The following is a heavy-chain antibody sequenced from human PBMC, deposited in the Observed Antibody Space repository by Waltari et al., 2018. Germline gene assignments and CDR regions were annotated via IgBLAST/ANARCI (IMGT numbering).Heavy chain of an antibody. CDR2: IYTSGST. CDR3: ARGESSNYYYYMDV. J-gene: IGHJ6*03. CDR1: GGSISSYY. Sequence: QVQLQESGPGLVKPSETLSLTCTVSGGSISSYYWSWIRQPAGKGLEWSGRIYTSGSTNYKPSRKSRVTMSVDTSKNQFSLKLSFVTAADTAVYYCARGESSNYYYYMDVWGKGTTVTVSS. D-gene: IGHD6-6*01. V-gene: IGHV4-4*07.